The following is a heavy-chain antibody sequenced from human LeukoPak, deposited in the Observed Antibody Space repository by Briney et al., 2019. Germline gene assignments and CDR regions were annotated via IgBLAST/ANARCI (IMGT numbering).Heavy chain of an antibody. J-gene: IGHJ4*02. V-gene: IGHV4-34*01. CDR3: ARGPYIVVVPAARLINTRYFDY. Sequence: PSETLSLTCAVYGGSFSGYYWSWIRQPPGKGLEWIGEINHSGSTNYNPSLKSRVTISVDTSKKQFSLKLSSVTAADTAVYYCARGPYIVVVPAARLINTRYFDYWGEGTLVTVSP. CDR1: GGSFSGYY. CDR2: INHSGST. D-gene: IGHD2-2*01.